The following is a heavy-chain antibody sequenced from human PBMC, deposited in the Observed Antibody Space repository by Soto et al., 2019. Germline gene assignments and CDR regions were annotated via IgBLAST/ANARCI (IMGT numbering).Heavy chain of an antibody. V-gene: IGHV4-38-2*01. D-gene: IGHD4-17*01. CDR1: GYSISSGYY. Sequence: SETLSLTCAVSGYSISSGYYWGWIRQPPGKGLEWIGSIYHSGSTYYNPSLKSRVTISVDTSKNQFSLKLSSVTAADTAVYYCARVIPYGDRGIDYWGQGTLVTVSS. CDR2: IYHSGST. CDR3: ARVIPYGDRGIDY. J-gene: IGHJ4*02.